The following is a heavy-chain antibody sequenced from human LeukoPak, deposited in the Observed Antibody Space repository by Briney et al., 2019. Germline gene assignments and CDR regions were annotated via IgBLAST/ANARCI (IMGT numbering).Heavy chain of an antibody. D-gene: IGHD4-23*01. Sequence: SETLSLTCAVYGGSFSGYYWSWIRQPPGKGLEWIGEINHSGSTNYNPSLKSRVTMSVDTSKNQFSLKLSSVTAADTAVYYCARGTPPSGNPRWYYYYYMDVWGKGTTVTISS. CDR3: ARGTPPSGNPRWYYYYYMDV. V-gene: IGHV4-34*01. CDR2: INHSGST. J-gene: IGHJ6*03. CDR1: GGSFSGYY.